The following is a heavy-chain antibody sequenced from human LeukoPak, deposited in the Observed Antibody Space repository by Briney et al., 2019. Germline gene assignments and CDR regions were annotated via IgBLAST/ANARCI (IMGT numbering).Heavy chain of an antibody. Sequence: ASVKVSCKASGYTFTSYDINWVRQATGQGLEWMGWMNPNSGNTGYAQKFQGRVTMTRNTSISTAYMELSSLRSEDTAVYYCARLAGMAARPSWYYYYMDVWGKGTTVTVSS. CDR2: MNPNSGNT. D-gene: IGHD6-6*01. J-gene: IGHJ6*03. CDR1: GYTFTSYD. CDR3: ARLAGMAARPSWYYYYMDV. V-gene: IGHV1-8*01.